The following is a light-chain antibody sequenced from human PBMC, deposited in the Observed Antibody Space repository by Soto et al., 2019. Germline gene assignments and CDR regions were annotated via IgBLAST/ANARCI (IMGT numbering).Light chain of an antibody. CDR3: QHYNNRTPIT. CDR1: QSIGSN. Sequence: EIVMTQSPATLSVSPGERATLFCRASQSIGSNLAWYQQKPAQAPRLLIYGASTRATGIPARFSGSGSGTEFTLTISSLQSEDFAVFYCQHYNNRTPITFGQGTRLEIK. V-gene: IGKV3-15*01. J-gene: IGKJ5*01. CDR2: GAS.